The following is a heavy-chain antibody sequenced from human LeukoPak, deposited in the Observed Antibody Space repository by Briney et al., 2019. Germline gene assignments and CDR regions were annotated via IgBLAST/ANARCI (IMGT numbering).Heavy chain of an antibody. D-gene: IGHD3-22*01. CDR1: GFTFSNLW. V-gene: IGHV3-11*01. J-gene: IGHJ3*02. CDR2: ISSSGSTI. Sequence: GGSLRLSCAASGFTFSNLWMSWVRQAPGEGLEWVSYISSSGSTIYYADSVKGRFTISRDNAKNSLYLQMNSLRAEDTAVYYCARRYYDSSGYYLAAFDIWGQGTMVTVSS. CDR3: ARRYYDSSGYYLAAFDI.